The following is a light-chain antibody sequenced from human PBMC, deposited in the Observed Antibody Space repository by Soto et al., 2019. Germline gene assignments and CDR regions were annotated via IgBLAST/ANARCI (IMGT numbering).Light chain of an antibody. CDR2: DAS. CDR3: QQRSSWPT. CDR1: QSVGSY. V-gene: IGKV3-11*01. J-gene: IGKJ4*01. Sequence: EIVLTQSPDTLSLSPGERATLSCRASQSVGSYLVWYQQKPGQAPRLLIFDASTRATDIPDRFSGSGSGTDFTLTISSLEPEDFAIYYCQQRSSWPTFGGGTRVEIK.